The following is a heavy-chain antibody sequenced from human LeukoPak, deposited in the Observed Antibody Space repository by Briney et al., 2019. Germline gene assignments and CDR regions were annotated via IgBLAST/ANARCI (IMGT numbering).Heavy chain of an antibody. J-gene: IGHJ5*02. CDR3: ARARYDSSGQARSWFDP. V-gene: IGHV7-4-1*01. CDR1: GYTFTGYY. CDR2: INTNTGNP. D-gene: IGHD3-22*01. Sequence: ASVKVSCKASGYTFTGYYMHWVRQAPGQGLEWMGWINTNTGNPTYAQGFTGRFVFSLDTSVSTAYLQIGSLKAEDTVVYYCARARYDSSGQARSWFDPWGQGTLVTVSS.